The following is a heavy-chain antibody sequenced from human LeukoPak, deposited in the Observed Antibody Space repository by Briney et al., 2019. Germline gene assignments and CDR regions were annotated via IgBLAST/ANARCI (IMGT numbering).Heavy chain of an antibody. V-gene: IGHV3-9*01. Sequence: PGRSLRLSCAGSGFTFDDYAMHWVRQPPGKGLEWVSTISRNSGTIGYVDSVKGRFTTSRDNARNSLYLQMNSLRPEDTALYYCVKVGGSGSYYPHCGQGTLVTVSS. CDR2: ISRNSGTI. CDR1: GFTFDDYA. J-gene: IGHJ4*02. CDR3: VKVGGSGSYYPH. D-gene: IGHD3-10*01.